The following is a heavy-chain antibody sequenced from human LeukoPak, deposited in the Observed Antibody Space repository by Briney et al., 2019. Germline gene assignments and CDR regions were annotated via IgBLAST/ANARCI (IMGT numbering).Heavy chain of an antibody. V-gene: IGHV3-30*18. D-gene: IGHD6-19*01. Sequence: TGGSLRLSCAASGFTFSSYGMHWVRQAPGKGLEWVAVISYDGSNKYYADSVKGRFTISRDNSKNTLYLQMNSLRAEDTAVYYCAKETSSGWYDYFDYWGQGTLVTVSS. CDR3: AKETSSGWYDYFDY. CDR2: ISYDGSNK. J-gene: IGHJ4*02. CDR1: GFTFSSYG.